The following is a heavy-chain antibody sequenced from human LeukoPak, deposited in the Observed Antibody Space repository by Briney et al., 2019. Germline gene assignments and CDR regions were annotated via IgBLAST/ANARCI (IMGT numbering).Heavy chain of an antibody. CDR3: AKARYNSSWYGSDY. D-gene: IGHD6-13*01. CDR2: ISGSGGST. Sequence: GGSLRLSCAASGFTFSSYAMSWVRQAPGKGLEWVSGISGSGGSTYYADFVKGRFTISRDNSKNTLYLQMDSLAAEDTAVYFCAKARYNSSWYGSDYWGQGTLVSVSS. CDR1: GFTFSSYA. V-gene: IGHV3-23*01. J-gene: IGHJ4*02.